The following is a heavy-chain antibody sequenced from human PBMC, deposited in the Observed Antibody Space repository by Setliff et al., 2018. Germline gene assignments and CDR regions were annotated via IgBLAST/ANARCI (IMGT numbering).Heavy chain of an antibody. D-gene: IGHD3-10*01. CDR1: GFTFSSYW. V-gene: IGHV3-7*03. CDR3: AKNGFGVVALGVNNWFDP. J-gene: IGHJ5*02. Sequence: GGSLRLSCAVSGFTFSSYWMSWVRQAPGKGLEWVANIKQDGSEKYYVDSVKGRFTISRDNAKNSLYLQMNSLRAEDTAVYYCAKNGFGVVALGVNNWFDPWGQGTLVTVSS. CDR2: IKQDGSEK.